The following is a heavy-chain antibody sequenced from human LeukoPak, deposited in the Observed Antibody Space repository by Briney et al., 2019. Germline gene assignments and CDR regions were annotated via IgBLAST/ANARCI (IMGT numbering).Heavy chain of an antibody. V-gene: IGHV3-53*01. D-gene: IGHD3-10*01. CDR3: ARDFSGSWVWVFDI. CDR2: IYSDST. CDR1: GFTVSSNS. J-gene: IGHJ3*02. Sequence: GGSLRLSCTVTGFTVSSNSMSWVRQAPGKGLEWVSFIYSDSTHYSDSVKGRFTISRDNSKNTLYLQMNSLRAEDTAVYYCARDFSGSWVWVFDIWGQGTMVTVSS.